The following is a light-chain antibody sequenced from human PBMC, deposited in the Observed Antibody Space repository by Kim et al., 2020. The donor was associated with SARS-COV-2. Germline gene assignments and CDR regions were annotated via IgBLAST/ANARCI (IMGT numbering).Light chain of an antibody. Sequence: EIVMTQSPAPLSVSPGERATLSCRASQSVSSNLAWYQQKPGQAPRLLIYGTSTRATGIPARFSGSGSGTEFTLTISSLQSEDFAVYHCQQYHNWPYTFGQGTKLEI. J-gene: IGKJ2*01. CDR3: QQYHNWPYT. V-gene: IGKV3-15*01. CDR1: QSVSSN. CDR2: GTS.